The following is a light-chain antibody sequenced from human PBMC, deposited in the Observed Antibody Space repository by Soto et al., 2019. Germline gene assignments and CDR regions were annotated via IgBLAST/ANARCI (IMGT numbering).Light chain of an antibody. CDR1: QSISSW. J-gene: IGKJ3*01. V-gene: IGKV1-5*01. CDR2: DAS. CDR3: QQYDGFPLT. Sequence: DIQMTQSPSTLSASVGDRVTITCRASQSISSWLAWYQQKPGKAPKLLIYDASSLESGVPSRFSGSGSGTEFTLTISSLQPDDFATYYCQQYDGFPLTFGPGTTVGIK.